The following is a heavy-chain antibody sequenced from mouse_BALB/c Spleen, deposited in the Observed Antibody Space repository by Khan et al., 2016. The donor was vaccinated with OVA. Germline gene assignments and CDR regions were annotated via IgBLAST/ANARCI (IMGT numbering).Heavy chain of an antibody. J-gene: IGHJ3*01. V-gene: IGHV1-26*01. CDR2: VNPNTDNI. D-gene: IGHD2-14*01. CDR1: GYSFTLYY. Sequence: VRLQQSGPDLVKPGASVKISCKASGYSFTLYYMSWVKQSHGKSLEWIGRVNPNTDNINYNQEFKGKAILTVDKSSNTAYIELRSLTSEDSAVYFCARGYDFVASWGQGTLVTVSA. CDR3: ARGYDFVAS.